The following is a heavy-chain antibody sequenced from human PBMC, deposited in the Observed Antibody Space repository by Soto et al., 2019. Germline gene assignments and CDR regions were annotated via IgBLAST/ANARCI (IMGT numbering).Heavy chain of an antibody. CDR1: GFTFSAHY. Sequence: ESGRGLVQPGGSLRLSCAASGFTFSAHYMDWVRQAPGKGLEWVGRIKNKANSYTTEYAASVEGRFTISREDSQNSLYLQMNSLKTEDTAVYYCARVSLVGPSGGRYFDYWGQGSQVAVSS. CDR3: ARVSLVGPSGGRYFDY. D-gene: IGHD1-26*01. V-gene: IGHV3-72*01. J-gene: IGHJ4*02. CDR2: IKNKANSYTT.